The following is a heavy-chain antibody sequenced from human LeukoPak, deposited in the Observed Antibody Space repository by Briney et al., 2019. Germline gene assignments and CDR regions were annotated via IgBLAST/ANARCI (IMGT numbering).Heavy chain of an antibody. D-gene: IGHD2-21*02. CDR1: GGTFSSYA. Sequence: SVKVSCKASGGTFSSYAISWVRQAPGQGLEWMGGIIPIFGTANYAQKFQGRVTITADESTSTAYMELSRLRSDDTAVYYCARDRVVVTDNTYYFDYWGQGTLVTVSS. CDR3: ARDRVVVTDNTYYFDY. CDR2: IIPIFGTA. J-gene: IGHJ4*02. V-gene: IGHV1-69*13.